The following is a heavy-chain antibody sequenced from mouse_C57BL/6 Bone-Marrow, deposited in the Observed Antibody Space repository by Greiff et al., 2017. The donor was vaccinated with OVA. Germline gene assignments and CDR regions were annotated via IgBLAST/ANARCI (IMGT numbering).Heavy chain of an antibody. D-gene: IGHD1-1*01. V-gene: IGHV14-4*01. Sequence: VQLQQSGAELVRPGASVKLSCTASGFNITDDYMHWVKQRPEQGLEWIGWIDPENGDTEYASKFQGKATITADTSSNTAYLQLSSLTSEDTAVYYCTPYYYGSSPWFAYWGQGTLVTVSA. CDR1: GFNITDDY. CDR2: IDPENGDT. CDR3: TPYYYGSSPWFAY. J-gene: IGHJ3*01.